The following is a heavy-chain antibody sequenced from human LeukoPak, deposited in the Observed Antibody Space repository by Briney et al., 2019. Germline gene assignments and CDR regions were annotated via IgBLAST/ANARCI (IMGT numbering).Heavy chain of an antibody. J-gene: IGHJ4*02. CDR2: ISSSGTSI. CDR1: GSTFSDYY. V-gene: IGHV3-11*01. Sequence: GGSLRLSCAASGSTFSDYYMSWIRQAPGKGLEWVAYISSSGTSIYSADSVKGRFTISRDNAKNSLYLQMNSLRAGDTAVYFCARAGIVGAATESPFDNWGQGALVTVSS. D-gene: IGHD1-26*01. CDR3: ARAGIVGAATESPFDN.